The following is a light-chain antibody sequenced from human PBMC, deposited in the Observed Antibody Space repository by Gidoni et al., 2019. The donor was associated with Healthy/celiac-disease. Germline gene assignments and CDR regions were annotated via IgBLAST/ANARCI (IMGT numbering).Light chain of an antibody. CDR2: DVS. CDR3: SSYTSNSPVV. Sequence: QSALTQPASVSGSPGQSITISCTGTSSDVGGYNYVSSYQQHPGKAPKLMIYDVSNRPSGVSNRFSGSKSGNTASLTISGLQAEDEADYYCSSYTSNSPVVFGGGTKLTVL. CDR1: SSDVGGYNY. J-gene: IGLJ2*01. V-gene: IGLV2-14*01.